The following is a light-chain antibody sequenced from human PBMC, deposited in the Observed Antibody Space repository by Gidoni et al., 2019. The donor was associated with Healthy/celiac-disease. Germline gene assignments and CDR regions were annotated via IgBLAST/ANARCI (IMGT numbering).Light chain of an antibody. J-gene: IGKJ3*01. CDR2: CAS. CDR1: QSVGSSY. V-gene: IGKV3-20*01. CDR3: HQYGSSPPIT. Sequence: EIVLTQSPGTRSLSPGERATLSCRASQSVGSSYLAGSQQKPGQAPRLLIYCASSRAPGIPDRFSGSGSGTDFTLTIIRLEPEDFAVYYCHQYGSSPPITFGPGTKVDIK.